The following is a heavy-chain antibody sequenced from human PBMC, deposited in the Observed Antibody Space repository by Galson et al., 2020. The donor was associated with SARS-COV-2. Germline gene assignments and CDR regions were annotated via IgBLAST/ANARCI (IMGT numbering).Heavy chain of an antibody. J-gene: IGHJ4*02. CDR3: ARYTTSSVAFDY. CDR1: GGSISSDY. Sequence: SETLSLPCSVSGGSISSDYCSWIRQPPGKGLEWVGFFHSDGGTNYYSSLKSRVTISVDTSKNQFSLNLTSGTAADTAVHYCARYTTSSVAFDYWDQGTLVTVSS. CDR2: FHSDGGT. D-gene: IGHD6-6*01. V-gene: IGHV4-59*08.